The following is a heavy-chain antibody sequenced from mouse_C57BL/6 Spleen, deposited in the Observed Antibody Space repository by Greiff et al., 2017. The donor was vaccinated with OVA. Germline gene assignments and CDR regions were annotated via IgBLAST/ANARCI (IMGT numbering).Heavy chain of an antibody. Sequence: VQLKQSGAELVRPGASVKLSCTASGFNIKDDYMHWVKQRPEQGLEWIGWIDPENGDTEYASKFQGKATITADTSSNTAYLQLSSLTSEDTAVYYCTTSGSSHWYFDVWGTGTTVTVSS. J-gene: IGHJ1*03. CDR2: IDPENGDT. CDR3: TTSGSSHWYFDV. D-gene: IGHD1-1*01. V-gene: IGHV14-4*01. CDR1: GFNIKDDY.